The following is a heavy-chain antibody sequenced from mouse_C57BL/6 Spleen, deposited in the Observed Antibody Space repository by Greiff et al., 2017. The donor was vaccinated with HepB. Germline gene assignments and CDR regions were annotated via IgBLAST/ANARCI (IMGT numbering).Heavy chain of an antibody. CDR3: ARDPYYYGSSHGYFDV. J-gene: IGHJ1*03. D-gene: IGHD1-1*01. Sequence: EVKLMESGGGLVKPGGSLKLSCAASGFTFSDYGMHWVRQAPEKGLEWVAYISSGSSTIYYADTVKGRFTISRDNAKNTLFLQMTSLRSEDAAMYYCARDPYYYGSSHGYFDVWGTGTTVTVSS. CDR2: ISSGSSTI. CDR1: GFTFSDYG. V-gene: IGHV5-17*01.